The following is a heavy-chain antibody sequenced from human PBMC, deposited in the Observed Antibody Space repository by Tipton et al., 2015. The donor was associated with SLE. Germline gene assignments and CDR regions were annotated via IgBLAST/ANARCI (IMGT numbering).Heavy chain of an antibody. D-gene: IGHD3-3*01. CDR3: ARKSVRFLEWYPYYYGMDV. V-gene: IGHV3-11*01. CDR2: ISSSGSTI. J-gene: IGHJ6*02. CDR1: GFIFIDYY. Sequence: SLRLSCAASGFIFIDYYMSWIRQAPGKGLEWVSYISSSGSTIYYADSVKGRFTISRDNAKNSLYLQMNSLRAEDTAVYYCARKSVRFLEWYPYYYGMDVWGQGTTVTVSS.